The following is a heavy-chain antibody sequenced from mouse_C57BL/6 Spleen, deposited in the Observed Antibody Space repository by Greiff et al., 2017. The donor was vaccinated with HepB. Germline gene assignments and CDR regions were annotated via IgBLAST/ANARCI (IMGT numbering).Heavy chain of an antibody. J-gene: IGHJ1*03. CDR1: GYTFTSYW. CDR3: AREGYYYGSSYWYFDV. D-gene: IGHD1-1*01. V-gene: IGHV1-53*01. Sequence: QVQLQQSGTELVKPGASVKLSCKASGYTFTSYWMHWMKQRPGQGLEWIGNINPSNGGTNYNEKFKSKATLTVDKSSSTAYMQLSSLTSEDSAVYYCAREGYYYGSSYWYFDVWGTGTTVTVSS. CDR2: INPSNGGT.